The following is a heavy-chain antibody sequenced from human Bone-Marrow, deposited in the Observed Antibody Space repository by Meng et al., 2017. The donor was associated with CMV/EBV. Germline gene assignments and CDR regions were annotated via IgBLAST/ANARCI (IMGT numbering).Heavy chain of an antibody. CDR1: GYTFTGYY. J-gene: IGHJ5*02. CDR3: ARDGSGSYLSGWFDP. V-gene: IGHV1-46*01. CDR2: INPSGGST. D-gene: IGHD1-26*01. Sequence: ASVKVSCKASGYTFTGYYMHWVRQAPGQGLEWMGIINPSGGSTSYAQKFQGRVTMTRDTSTSTVYMELSSLRSDDTAVYYCARDGSGSYLSGWFDPWGQGTLVTVSS.